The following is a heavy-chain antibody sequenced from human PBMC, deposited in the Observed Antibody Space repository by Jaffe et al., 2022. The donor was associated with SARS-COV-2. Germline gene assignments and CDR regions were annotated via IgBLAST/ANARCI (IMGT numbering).Heavy chain of an antibody. D-gene: IGHD6-13*01. CDR3: ARRDNRSWAHQW. J-gene: IGHJ4*02. CDR1: GFTVSFSY. Sequence: EVQLVETGGGLIQPGGSLRLSCAASGFTVSFSYMSWVRQAPGKGLEWVSIIYSGGNTYYADSVKGRFTISRDDSKNTLHLQMNSLRGEDTAVYYCARRDNRSWAHQWWGQGTLVSVSS. CDR2: IYSGGNT. V-gene: IGHV3-53*02.